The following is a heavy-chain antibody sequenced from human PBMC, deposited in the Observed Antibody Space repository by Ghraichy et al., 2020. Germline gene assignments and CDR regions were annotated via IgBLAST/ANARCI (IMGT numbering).Heavy chain of an antibody. CDR2: ISSSGGET. D-gene: IGHD2-21*01. CDR3: VKIGVIGLWYFDL. J-gene: IGHJ2*01. V-gene: IGHV3-23*01. CDR1: GFSFSITG. Sequence: GSLRLSYAASGFSFSITGMSWVRQAPGRGPEWVSSISSSGGETYYGDSVKGRFTVSRDNSKNTLYLQMNSLTVEDTAVFYCVKIGVIGLWYFDLWGRGTLVRVSS.